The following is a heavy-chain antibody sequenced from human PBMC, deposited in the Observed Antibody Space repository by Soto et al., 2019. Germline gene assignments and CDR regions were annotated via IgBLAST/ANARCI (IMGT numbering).Heavy chain of an antibody. J-gene: IGHJ4*02. CDR3: ASSIALAGTWVTIDY. CDR1: GDTFVSSY. Sequence: ASVKVSCKASGDTFVSSYIHWVRHAPGQGLEWVGMINPSGGSETYAQKFKGRVTMTGDTSTSTVYMELRSLTSEATAVYYSASSIALAGTWVTIDYWGQGTLVTVSS. V-gene: IGHV1-46*01. D-gene: IGHD6-19*01. CDR2: INPSGGSE.